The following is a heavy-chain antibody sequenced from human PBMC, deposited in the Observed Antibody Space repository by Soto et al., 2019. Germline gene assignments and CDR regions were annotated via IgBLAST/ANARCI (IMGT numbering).Heavy chain of an antibody. CDR3: ARRPENFWSGYPEAFDY. D-gene: IGHD3-3*01. CDR2: IDSSGTTI. Sequence: GGSLRLSCAASGFTFSSYEMNWVRQAPGKGLEWVSYIDSSGTTIFYADSVKGRFTISRDNAKNSVSLQMNSLRADDTGVYYCARRPENFWSGYPEAFDYWGPGTLVTVSS. CDR1: GFTFSSYE. V-gene: IGHV3-48*03. J-gene: IGHJ4*02.